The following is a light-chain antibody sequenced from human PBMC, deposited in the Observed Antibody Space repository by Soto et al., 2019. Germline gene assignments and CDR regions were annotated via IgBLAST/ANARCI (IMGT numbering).Light chain of an antibody. CDR1: SSTIGNNY. V-gene: IGLV1-51*01. CDR2: DNN. J-gene: IGLJ1*01. CDR3: GTWDSRLRTFV. Sequence: QSFLTQPPSVSAAPGQYVTIACSGSSSTIGNNYVSWYQQLPGVAPKLLIFDNNKRPSGIPGRFSGSKSGTSATLAITGLQTGDEADFYCGTWDSRLRTFVFGTGTKVTVL.